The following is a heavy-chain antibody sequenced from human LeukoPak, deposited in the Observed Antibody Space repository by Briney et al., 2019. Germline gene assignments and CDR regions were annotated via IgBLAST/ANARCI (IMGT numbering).Heavy chain of an antibody. D-gene: IGHD3-10*01. CDR3: ASSPGVVRSAYYYGMDV. Sequence: GGPLRLSCAASGFTFSSYSMNWVRQAPGKGLEWVSYISTSSSTIYYADSVKGRFTISRDNAKNSLYLQMNSLRAEDTAVYYCASSPGVVRSAYYYGMDVWGQGTTVTVSS. V-gene: IGHV3-48*04. CDR2: ISTSSSTI. CDR1: GFTFSSYS. J-gene: IGHJ6*02.